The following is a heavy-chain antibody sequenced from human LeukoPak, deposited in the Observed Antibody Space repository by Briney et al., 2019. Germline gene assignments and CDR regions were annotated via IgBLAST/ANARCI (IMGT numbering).Heavy chain of an antibody. J-gene: IGHJ4*02. CDR1: GGSISSGGYY. Sequence: SETQSLTCTVSGGSISSGGYYWSWIRQHPGKGLEWIGYIYYSGSTYYNPSLKSRVTISVDTSKNQFSLKLSSVTAADTAVYYCARFNIKGAYYDSSGYPDWGQGTLVTVSS. D-gene: IGHD3-22*01. CDR3: ARFNIKGAYYDSSGYPD. V-gene: IGHV4-31*03. CDR2: IYYSGST.